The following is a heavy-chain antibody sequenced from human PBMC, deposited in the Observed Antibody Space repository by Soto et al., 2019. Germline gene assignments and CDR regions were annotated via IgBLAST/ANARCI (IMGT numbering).Heavy chain of an antibody. J-gene: IGHJ4*02. D-gene: IGHD1-1*01. CDR3: ERGRYGDY. CDR2: ISAHNGNT. CDR1: GYTFTSYG. Sequence: QVHLVQSGAEVKKPGASVKVSCKASGYTFTSYGITWVRQAPGQGLEWMGWISAHNGNTDYAQKLQGRVIVTRDTSTSTAYMEPRSLRSDDTAVYYCERGRYGDYWGQGALVTVSS. V-gene: IGHV1-18*01.